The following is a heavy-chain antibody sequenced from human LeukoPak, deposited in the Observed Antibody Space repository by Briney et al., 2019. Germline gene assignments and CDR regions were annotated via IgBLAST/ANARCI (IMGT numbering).Heavy chain of an antibody. D-gene: IGHD5-18*01. J-gene: IGHJ4*02. CDR3: ARFGYSHGADY. CDR1: GYTFTSYH. V-gene: IGHV1-46*01. Sequence: ASVKVSCKASGYTFTSYHMDWVRQAPGQGLEWMGIINPSGDSTTNAQKFQGRVTVTRDTSTSTVYMELSSLRSEDTAVYYCARFGYSHGADYWGQGTLVTVSS. CDR2: INPSGDST.